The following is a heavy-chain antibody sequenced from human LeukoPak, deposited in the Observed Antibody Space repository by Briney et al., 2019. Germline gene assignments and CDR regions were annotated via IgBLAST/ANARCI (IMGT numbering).Heavy chain of an antibody. V-gene: IGHV3-7*01. D-gene: IGHD4-17*01. CDR2: IKQDGGQI. CDR3: ARLGARQMLEY. Sequence: PGGSLRLSCAASEFTFNSYWMSWVRQAPGKGLEWVANIKQDGGQIYYLDPVKGRFTVSRDNAKNSLYIQMNSLRAEDTAVYYCARLGARQMLEYWGQGTLVTVSS. J-gene: IGHJ4*02. CDR1: EFTFNSYW.